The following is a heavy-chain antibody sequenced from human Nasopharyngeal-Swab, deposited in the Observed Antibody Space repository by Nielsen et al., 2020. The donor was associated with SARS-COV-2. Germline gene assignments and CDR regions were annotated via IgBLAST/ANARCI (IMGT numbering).Heavy chain of an antibody. CDR3: ARDLVADYALTVRGNYYYGMDV. CDR2: INPNSGGT. D-gene: IGHD4/OR15-4a*01. J-gene: IGHJ6*02. CDR1: GNTFTGYY. Sequence: ALVKVSCKASGNTFTGYYMHWVRQAPGQGLEWMGWINPNSGGTNYAQKFQGWVTMTRDTSISTAYMELSRLRSDDTAVYYCARDLVADYALTVRGNYYYGMDVWGQGTTVTVSS. V-gene: IGHV1-2*04.